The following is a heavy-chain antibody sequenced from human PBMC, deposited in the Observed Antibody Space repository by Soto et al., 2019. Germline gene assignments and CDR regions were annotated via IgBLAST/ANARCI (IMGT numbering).Heavy chain of an antibody. D-gene: IGHD4-17*01. CDR2: ISGSGGRT. V-gene: IGHV3-23*01. Sequence: EVQLLESGGNLIQPGGSLRLSCAASGFTFRNYAMSWVRQAPGAGPEWVSGISGSGGRTYYADSVKGRFTISRDNSNNAPFLQMNSMRAEDTAVYYCAKDANGDYVGAFDIWGRGTMVTVSS. CDR1: GFTFRNYA. J-gene: IGHJ3*02. CDR3: AKDANGDYVGAFDI.